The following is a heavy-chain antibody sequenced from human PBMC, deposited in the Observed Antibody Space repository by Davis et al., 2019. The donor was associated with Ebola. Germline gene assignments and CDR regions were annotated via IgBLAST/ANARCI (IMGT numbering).Heavy chain of an antibody. CDR1: GFTFSDYY. J-gene: IGHJ6*02. Sequence: GGSLRLSCAASGFTFSDYYMSWIRQAPGKGLEWVAVIWYDGSNKYYADSVKGRFTISRDNSKNTLYLQMNSLRAEDTAVYYCARDHVDTAMVRGMGMDVWGQGTTVTVSS. CDR3: ARDHVDTAMVRGMGMDV. CDR2: IWYDGSNK. V-gene: IGHV3-33*08. D-gene: IGHD5-18*01.